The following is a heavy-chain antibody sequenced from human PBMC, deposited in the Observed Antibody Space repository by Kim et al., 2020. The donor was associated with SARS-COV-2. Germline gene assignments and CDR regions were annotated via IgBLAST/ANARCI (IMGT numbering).Heavy chain of an antibody. Sequence: GGSLRLSCAASGFTFSSYWMSWVRQAPGKGLEWVANIKQDGSEKYYVDSVKGRFTISRDNAKNSLYLQMTRLRAEDTAVYYWARVPHPGATMANWFDPWGQGTLVTVSS. CDR2: IKQDGSEK. D-gene: IGHD3-10*01. J-gene: IGHJ5*02. CDR1: GFTFSSYW. V-gene: IGHV3-7*01. CDR3: ARVPHPGATMANWFDP.